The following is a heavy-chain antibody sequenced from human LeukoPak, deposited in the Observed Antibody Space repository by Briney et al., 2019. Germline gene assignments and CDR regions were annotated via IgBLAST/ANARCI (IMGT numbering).Heavy chain of an antibody. CDR1: GFTFSSYD. Sequence: GGSLRLSCAASGFTFSSYDMTWVRQAPGKGLEWVSTIIHTGSNTYYADSVKGRFTISRDNSKNTLYLQMNSLRPEDTAVYYCATTYTSNWSGSWGQGTPVTVSS. CDR3: ATTYTSNWSGS. CDR2: IIHTGSNT. J-gene: IGHJ5*01. V-gene: IGHV3-23*01. D-gene: IGHD2-2*01.